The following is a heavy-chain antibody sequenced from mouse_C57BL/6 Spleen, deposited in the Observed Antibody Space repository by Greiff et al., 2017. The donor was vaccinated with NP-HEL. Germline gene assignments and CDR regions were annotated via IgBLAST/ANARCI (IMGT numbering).Heavy chain of an antibody. CDR2: IYPGDGDT. V-gene: IGHV1-82*01. CDR1: GYAFSSSW. CDR3: ATGGRDAMDY. J-gene: IGHJ4*01. D-gene: IGHD1-1*01. Sequence: QVQLQQSGPELVKPGASVKISCKASGYAFSSSWMNWVKQRPGKGLEWIGRIYPGDGDTNYNGKFKGKATLTADKSSSTAYMQLSSLTSEDSAVYFCATGGRDAMDYWGQGTSVTVSS.